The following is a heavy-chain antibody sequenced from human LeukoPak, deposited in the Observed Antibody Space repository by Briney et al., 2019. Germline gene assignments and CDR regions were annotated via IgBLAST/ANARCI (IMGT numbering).Heavy chain of an antibody. Sequence: GGSLRLSCAGSGFTFSTYGMSWVRQAPNKGLEWLSTISGSGDSTYYAHSVKGRFTISRDNSKNTLFLQMNSLRAEDTAIYYCVKWQYYVSGCDYWGQGILVTVSS. CDR1: GFTFSTYG. D-gene: IGHD3-10*01. CDR2: ISGSGDST. V-gene: IGHV3-23*01. J-gene: IGHJ4*02. CDR3: VKWQYYVSGCDY.